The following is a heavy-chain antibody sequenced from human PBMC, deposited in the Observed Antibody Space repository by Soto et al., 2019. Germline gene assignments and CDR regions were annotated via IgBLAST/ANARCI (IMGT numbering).Heavy chain of an antibody. CDR1: WGSFSGYY. D-gene: IGHD1-26*01. V-gene: IGHV4-34*01. J-gene: IGHJ3*02. CDR2: INHSGSN. CDR3: AVGVGAVPPEDAFDI. Sequence: SETLSLTCAVYWGSFSGYYWSWIRQPPGKGLEWVVEINHSGSNNYNPSLKSRVTISVDTSKNQFSLKLSSVTAADTAMYYCAVGVGAVPPEDAFDIWGQGTMVTVSS.